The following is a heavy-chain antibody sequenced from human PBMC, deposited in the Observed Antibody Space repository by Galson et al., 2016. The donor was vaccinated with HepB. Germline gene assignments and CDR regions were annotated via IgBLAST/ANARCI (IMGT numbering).Heavy chain of an antibody. CDR3: VKGRNSHSLDS. D-gene: IGHD1-1*01. Sequence: SLRLSCAASGITLSNSAMHWVRQAPGKGLEHLSSISGDGSATYYIESVRGRFTISRDNSRNSLYLQMSSLKPEETAGYYCVKGRNSHSLDSVGQGVLVTVSS. J-gene: IGHJ4*02. CDR1: GITLSNSA. V-gene: IGHV3-64D*08. CDR2: ISGDGSAT.